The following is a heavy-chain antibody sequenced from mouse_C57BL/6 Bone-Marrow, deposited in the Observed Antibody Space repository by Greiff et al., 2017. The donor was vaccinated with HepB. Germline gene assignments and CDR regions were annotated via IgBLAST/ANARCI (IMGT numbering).Heavy chain of an antibody. J-gene: IGHJ2*01. CDR1: GYAFTNYL. Sequence: QVQLKQSGAELVRPGTSVKVSCKASGYAFTNYLIEWVKQRPGQGLEWIGVINPGSGGTTYNEKFKGKATLTADKSSSTAYMQLSSLTSEDSAVYFCARGGLLRYPDYWGQGTTLTVSS. D-gene: IGHD1-1*01. CDR3: ARGGLLRYPDY. CDR2: INPGSGGT. V-gene: IGHV1-54*01.